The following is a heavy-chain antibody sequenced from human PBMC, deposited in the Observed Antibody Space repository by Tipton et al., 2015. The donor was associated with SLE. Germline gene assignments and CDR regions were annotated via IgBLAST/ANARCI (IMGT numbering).Heavy chain of an antibody. CDR2: INSSGSTI. J-gene: IGHJ2*01. D-gene: IGHD7-27*01. CDR3: ARVTGENWYFDL. V-gene: IGHV3-48*03. Sequence: SLRLSCAASGFTFRSYEMNWVRQAPGKGLEWVSYINSSGSTIYYADSVKGRFTISRDNAKNSLYLQMNSLRAEDTAVYYCARVTGENWYFDLWGRGTLVTVSS. CDR1: GFTFRSYE.